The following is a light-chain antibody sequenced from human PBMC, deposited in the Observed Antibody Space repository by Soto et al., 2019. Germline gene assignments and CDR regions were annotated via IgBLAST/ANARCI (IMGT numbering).Light chain of an antibody. V-gene: IGKV1-12*01. Sequence: IQMTQSPSSVAASVGDRVTITCRASQGVGNWLAWYQQRPGKAPRLLIYGASTLQSGVPSRFSGSGSGTDFTLTISSLQAEDFATYYCQQSNSIPPWTFGQGTKVDIK. CDR1: QGVGNW. CDR3: QQSNSIPPWT. J-gene: IGKJ1*01. CDR2: GAS.